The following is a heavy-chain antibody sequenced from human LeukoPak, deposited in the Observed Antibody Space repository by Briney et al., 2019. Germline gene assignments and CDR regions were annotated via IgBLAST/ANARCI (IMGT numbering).Heavy chain of an antibody. J-gene: IGHJ6*03. V-gene: IGHV3-7*01. Sequence: GGSLRLSCAASGFTLGNYWMSCVRQAPGKRREWGANINQEVNEINYLDSVRGRFPISRDNAKKSLNLQMNSLRAEDTGLYYCARDVVNRIRNDYYMDVWGKGTTVTVSS. CDR3: ARDVVNRIRNDYYMDV. CDR1: GFTLGNYW. CDR2: INQEVNEI. D-gene: IGHD1-1*01.